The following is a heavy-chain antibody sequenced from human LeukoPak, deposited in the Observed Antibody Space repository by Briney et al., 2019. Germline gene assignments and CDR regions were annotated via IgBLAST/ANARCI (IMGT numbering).Heavy chain of an antibody. J-gene: IGHJ6*02. D-gene: IGHD3-10*01. Sequence: PGGSLRLSCAASGFTFSSYAMSWVRQAPGKGLEWVSAISGSGGSTYYADSVKGRFTISRDNSRNTLYLQMNSLRAEDTAVYYCAKDPSDYGSGSNKGVYYYYYGMDVWGQGTTVTVSS. CDR3: AKDPSDYGSGSNKGVYYYYYGMDV. V-gene: IGHV3-23*01. CDR2: ISGSGGST. CDR1: GFTFSSYA.